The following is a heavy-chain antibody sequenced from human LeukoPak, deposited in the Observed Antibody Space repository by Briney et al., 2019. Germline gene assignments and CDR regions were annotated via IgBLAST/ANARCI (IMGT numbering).Heavy chain of an antibody. J-gene: IGHJ4*02. CDR1: GGSISSGSYY. Sequence: PSETLSLTCTVSGGSISSGSYYWSWIRQPPGKGLEWIGYIYYSGSTNYNPSLKSRVTISVDTSKNQFSLKLSSVTAADTAVYYCARERGYDSVVDYWGQGTLVTVSS. CDR2: IYYSGST. CDR3: ARERGYDSVVDY. D-gene: IGHD5-12*01. V-gene: IGHV4-61*01.